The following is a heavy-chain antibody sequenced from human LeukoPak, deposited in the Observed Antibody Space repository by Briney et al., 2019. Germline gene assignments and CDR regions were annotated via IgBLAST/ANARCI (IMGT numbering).Heavy chain of an antibody. Sequence: GGSLRLSCAASGFTFSTYVMSWVRQAPGKGLEWVSGISGSGVATHYADSVKGRFTISRDNSKNALYLQMNSLRAEDTAVYYCAKAAEDYGDYDYWGQGTLVTVSS. J-gene: IGHJ4*02. CDR2: ISGSGVAT. V-gene: IGHV3-23*01. CDR1: GFTFSTYV. CDR3: AKAAEDYGDYDY. D-gene: IGHD4-17*01.